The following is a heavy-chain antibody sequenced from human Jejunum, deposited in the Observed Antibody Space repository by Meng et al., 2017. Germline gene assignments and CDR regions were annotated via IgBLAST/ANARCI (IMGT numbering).Heavy chain of an antibody. D-gene: IGHD2-8*01. Sequence: GESPKISRKGSGNSSPDYWIGWVRQMPGKGLEWLGIIYPDASNTVYSPSFEGQVTMSVDKSINTAYLQWSSPKASDTAMYYCARHSLRVCRDDRCYTSFYYYGMDVWGQGTRVTVSS. CDR3: ARHSLRVCRDDRCYTSFYYYGMDV. CDR1: GNSSPDYW. CDR2: IYPDASNT. V-gene: IGHV5-51*01. J-gene: IGHJ6*02.